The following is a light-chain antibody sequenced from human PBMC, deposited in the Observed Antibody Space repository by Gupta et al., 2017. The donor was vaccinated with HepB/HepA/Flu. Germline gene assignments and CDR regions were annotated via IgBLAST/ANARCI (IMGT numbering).Light chain of an antibody. CDR3: QACDSSGSYVT. V-gene: IGLV3-1*01. J-gene: IGLJ2*01. CDR2: QDK. CDR1: KLDDKF. Sequence: SHDLTQPPSVSVSPGQTASINCPGDKLDDKFVSWYQQRPGQSPVWIIYQDKKRPSGIPERFSGTNSGDTATLTISGTQSMDGADYYCQACDSSGSYVTVGGGTKLTVL.